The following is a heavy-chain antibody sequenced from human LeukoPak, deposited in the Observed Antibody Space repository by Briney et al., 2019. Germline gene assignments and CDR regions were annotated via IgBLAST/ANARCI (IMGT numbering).Heavy chain of an antibody. V-gene: IGHV1-18*01. Sequence: GASVKVSCKASGYTFTKYGLGWVRQAPGQGLEWMGWINTYNGDTYFAQKVQGRVTMTTETTTATGYMELRSLRSDDTAVYYCARTPNYGSGSLFFWFDSWGQGTLVTVSS. J-gene: IGHJ5*01. CDR1: GYTFTKYG. CDR2: INTYNGDT. D-gene: IGHD3-10*01. CDR3: ARTPNYGSGSLFFWFDS.